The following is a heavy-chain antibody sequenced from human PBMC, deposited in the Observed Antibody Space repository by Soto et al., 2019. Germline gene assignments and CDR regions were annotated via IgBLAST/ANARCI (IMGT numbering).Heavy chain of an antibody. J-gene: IGHJ4*02. CDR3: ARGRYGDY. CDR2: ISAHNGNT. V-gene: IGHV1-18*01. D-gene: IGHD1-1*01. Sequence: QVHLVQSGAEVKKAGASVKVSCKGSGYDFTTYGITWVRQAPGQGLEWMAWISAHNGNTDYAQKLQGRVTVTRDTSTRTAYMELRSLRSDDSAMYYCARGRYGDYWGQGALVSVSS. CDR1: GYDFTTYG.